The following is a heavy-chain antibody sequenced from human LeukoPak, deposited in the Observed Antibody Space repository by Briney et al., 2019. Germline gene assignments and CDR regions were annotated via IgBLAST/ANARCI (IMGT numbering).Heavy chain of an antibody. CDR2: IRSTTDGGTT. D-gene: IGHD3-9*01. J-gene: IGHJ4*02. Sequence: GGSLRLSCAGSGFTFNNAWISWVRQGPGKGLEWVGRIRSTTDGGTTDFASPVRGRFTISRDDSRNTVFLQMNSLKIEDTAVYYCSTLGYFDWALSAQLDYWGQGTQVTVSS. CDR1: GFTFNNAW. V-gene: IGHV3-15*01. CDR3: STLGYFDWALSAQLDY.